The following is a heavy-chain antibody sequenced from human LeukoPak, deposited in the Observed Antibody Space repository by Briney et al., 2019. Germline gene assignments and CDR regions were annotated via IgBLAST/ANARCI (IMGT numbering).Heavy chain of an antibody. V-gene: IGHV3-23*01. CDR1: GFTFSSYA. Sequence: HPGGSLRLSCAASGFTFSSYAMSWVRQAPGKGLEWVSAISGSGGSTYYADSVKGRFTISRDNSKNTLYLQMNSLRAEDTAVYYCAKMGYCSGGSCSCFDYWDQGTLVTVSS. J-gene: IGHJ4*02. D-gene: IGHD2-15*01. CDR3: AKMGYCSGGSCSCFDY. CDR2: ISGSGGST.